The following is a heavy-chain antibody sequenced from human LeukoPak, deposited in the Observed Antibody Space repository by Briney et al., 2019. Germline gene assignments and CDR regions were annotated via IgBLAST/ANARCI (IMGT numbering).Heavy chain of an antibody. D-gene: IGHD3-22*01. CDR1: GGTFSSYA. CDR3: ARYTYYYDSSGSHGDY. V-gene: IGHV1-69*05. CDR2: IIPIFGTA. J-gene: IGHJ4*02. Sequence: SVKVSCKASGGTFSSYAISWVRQAPGQGLEWMGRIIPIFGTANYAQKFQCRVTITTDESTSTAYMGLSSLRSEDTAVYYCARYTYYYDSSGSHGDYWGQGTLVTVSS.